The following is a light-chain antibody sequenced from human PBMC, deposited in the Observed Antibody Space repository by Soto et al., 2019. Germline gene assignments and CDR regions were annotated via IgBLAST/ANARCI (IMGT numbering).Light chain of an antibody. Sequence: EIVMTPSPATLSVSPGERATLSCRASQSVSSDLAWYHQKPGQAPRLLIFGVSSRATDIPDRFSGSGSGTDFTLTISSLQSEDFAVYYCQQYNNWPRTFGQGTKVDIK. J-gene: IGKJ1*01. CDR1: QSVSSD. V-gene: IGKV3D-15*01. CDR3: QQYNNWPRT. CDR2: GVS.